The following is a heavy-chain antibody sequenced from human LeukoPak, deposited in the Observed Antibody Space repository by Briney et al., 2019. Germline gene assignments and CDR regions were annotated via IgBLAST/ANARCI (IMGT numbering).Heavy chain of an antibody. V-gene: IGHV4-59*12. Sequence: SETLSLTCTVSVGSISNYYWSWLRQPPGKGLEWIGHIYSTGRATYSPSLKSRVIMSADTSKNQFSLKVTSVPAADTAVYYCAREGGPYRPLDYSGQGTLVTVSS. J-gene: IGHJ4*02. CDR3: AREGGPYRPLDY. CDR2: IYSTGRA. CDR1: VGSISNYY.